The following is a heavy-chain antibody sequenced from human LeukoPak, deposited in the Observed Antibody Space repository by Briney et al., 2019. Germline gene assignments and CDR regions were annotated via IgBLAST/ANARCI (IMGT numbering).Heavy chain of an antibody. CDR1: GFTFSSYS. D-gene: IGHD4-23*01. V-gene: IGHV3-21*01. CDR3: ARDLGFTVVTGAFDY. J-gene: IGHJ4*02. CDR2: IRGTSSYI. Sequence: GGSLRLSCAASGFTFSSYSMNWVRQAPGKGLEWVSSIRGTSSYIYYADSVKGRFTISRDNAKNSLYLQMNSLRAEDTAVYYCARDLGFTVVTGAFDYWGQGTLVTVSS.